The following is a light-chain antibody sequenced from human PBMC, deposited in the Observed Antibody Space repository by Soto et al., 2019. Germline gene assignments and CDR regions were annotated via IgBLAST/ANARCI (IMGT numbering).Light chain of an antibody. V-gene: IGKV1-33*01. Sequence: DIQMTQSPSSLSASVGDRVTITCQASVDIDNYLNWYQQKPGQAPKLLIYGASNLEAGVPSRFSGSGSGTEYVFAIISLKPEDFASYYCQQSKYLPVTFGGGTNVE. J-gene: IGKJ4*01. CDR1: VDIDNY. CDR2: GAS. CDR3: QQSKYLPVT.